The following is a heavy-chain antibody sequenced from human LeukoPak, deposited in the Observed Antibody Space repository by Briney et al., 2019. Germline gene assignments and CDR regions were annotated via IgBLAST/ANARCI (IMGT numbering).Heavy chain of an antibody. D-gene: IGHD6-19*01. V-gene: IGHV4-39*02. J-gene: IGHJ4*02. Sequence: SETLSLTCTVSGXSISSSSYYWGWIRQPTGKGLEWIGNIFYSGSTYYNPSLKSRVTISVDTSKNQFSLKLSSVTAADTAVYYCATDGKYYSSGDYWGQGTLVTVSS. CDR3: ATDGKYYSSGDY. CDR2: IFYSGST. CDR1: GXSISSSSYY.